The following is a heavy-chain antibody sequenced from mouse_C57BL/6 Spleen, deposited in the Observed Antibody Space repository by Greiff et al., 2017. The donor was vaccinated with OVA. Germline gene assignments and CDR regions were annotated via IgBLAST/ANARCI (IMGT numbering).Heavy chain of an antibody. Sequence: DVKLVESGPGLVKPSQSLSLTCSVTGYSITSGYYWNWIRQFPGNKLEWMGYISYDGSNNYNPSLKNRISITRDTSKNQFFLKLNSVTTEDTATYYCARFYYDYGAYWGQGTLVTVSA. D-gene: IGHD2-4*01. V-gene: IGHV3-6*01. J-gene: IGHJ3*01. CDR2: ISYDGSN. CDR1: GYSITSGYY. CDR3: ARFYYDYGAY.